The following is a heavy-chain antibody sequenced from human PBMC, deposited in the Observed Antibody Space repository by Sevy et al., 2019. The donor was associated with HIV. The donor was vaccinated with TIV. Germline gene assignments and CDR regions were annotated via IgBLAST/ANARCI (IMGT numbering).Heavy chain of an antibody. D-gene: IGHD2-15*01. CDR3: ARDDIVARDYFDF. CDR2: SSFSSNYI. Sequence: GGSLRLSCTASGFTFSSYSMNWVRQAPGKGLEWVSSSSFSSNYIYYADSVRGRFTISRDNAKNSLYLHMDSLRDEETALYYCARDDIVARDYFDFWGQGTLVTVSS. CDR1: GFTFSSYS. J-gene: IGHJ4*02. V-gene: IGHV3-21*01.